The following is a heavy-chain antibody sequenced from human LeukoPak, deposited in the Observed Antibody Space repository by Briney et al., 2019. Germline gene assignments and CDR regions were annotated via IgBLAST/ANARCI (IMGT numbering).Heavy chain of an antibody. V-gene: IGHV3-53*01. J-gene: IGHJ4*02. Sequence: GGSLRLSCAASGFTVSTTYMSWVRQAPGKGLEWVSLIYVDGRTYYADSVKGRFTISRDNSKNTLYLQVNSLRAEDTAVYYCARRGDGGRSFDYWGQGTLVTVSS. CDR3: ARRGDGGRSFDY. D-gene: IGHD4-23*01. CDR2: IYVDGRT. CDR1: GFTVSTTY.